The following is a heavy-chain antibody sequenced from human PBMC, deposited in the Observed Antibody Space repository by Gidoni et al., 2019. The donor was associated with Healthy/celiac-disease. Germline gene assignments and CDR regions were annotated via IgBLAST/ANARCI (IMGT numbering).Heavy chain of an antibody. J-gene: IGHJ4*02. CDR1: GGSFSGYY. V-gene: IGHV4-34*01. Sequence: QVQLQQWGAGLLKPSETLSLTCAVYGGSFSGYYWSWIRQPPGKGLEWIGEINHSGSTNYNPSLKSRVTISVDTSKNQFSLKLSSVTAADTAVYYCARGPGSGWDYWGQGTLVTVSS. CDR2: INHSGST. D-gene: IGHD6-19*01. CDR3: ARGPGSGWDY.